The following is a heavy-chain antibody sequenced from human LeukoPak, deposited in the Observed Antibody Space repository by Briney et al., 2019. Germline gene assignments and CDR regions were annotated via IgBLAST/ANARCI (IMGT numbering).Heavy chain of an antibody. CDR1: GGSMSTYY. CDR2: IYYSGST. J-gene: IGHJ3*02. V-gene: IGHV4-59*01. CDR3: AREEI. Sequence: SETLSLTCTVSGGSMSTYYWSWIRQSPGRGLEWIGYIYYSGSTSYNPSLKSRLTISIDTSKTQFYLKLSSVTAADTAVYYCAREEIWGQGTMVTVSS.